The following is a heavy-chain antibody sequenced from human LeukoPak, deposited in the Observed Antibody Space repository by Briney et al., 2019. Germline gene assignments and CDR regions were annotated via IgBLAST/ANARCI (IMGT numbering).Heavy chain of an antibody. V-gene: IGHV3-53*01. CDR2: LYSGGNS. Sequence: PGGSLRLSCAASGSTVSSNYMSWVRQAPGKGLEWVSILYSGGNSYYADSVKGRFTISRDNSKNTLYLQMKSLRAEDTAVYYCARESRREGYGFDYWGQGTLVTVSS. D-gene: IGHD5-18*01. CDR3: ARESRREGYGFDY. CDR1: GSTVSSNY. J-gene: IGHJ4*02.